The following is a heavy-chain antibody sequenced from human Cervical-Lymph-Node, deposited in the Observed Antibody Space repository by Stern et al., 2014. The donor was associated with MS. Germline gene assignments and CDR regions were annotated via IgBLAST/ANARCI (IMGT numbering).Heavy chain of an antibody. J-gene: IGHJ5*02. V-gene: IGHV1-69*01. CDR1: GDNFNSYV. CDR3: ARVTQLWRSWFDP. CDR2: IVTMHKTS. Sequence: VQLGQSGAQVRKPGSSVKVSCKASGDNFNSYVIAWVRQAPGQGLEWMGGIVTMHKTSNYADKFRDRVTIKADGMTATVFLEINNLKSEDTAVYYCARVTQLWRSWFDPWGQGTLVTVSS. D-gene: IGHD5-18*01.